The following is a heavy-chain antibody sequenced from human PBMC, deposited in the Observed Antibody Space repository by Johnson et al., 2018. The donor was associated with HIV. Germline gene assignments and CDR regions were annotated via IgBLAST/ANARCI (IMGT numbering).Heavy chain of an antibody. V-gene: IGHV3-11*01. CDR2: ISSSGSTI. D-gene: IGHD2-21*02. CDR1: GFTFSDYY. J-gene: IGHJ3*02. Sequence: QVQLVESGGGVVQPGRSLKLACAASGFTFSDYYMSWIRQAPGKGLEWVSYISSSGSTIYYADSVKGRFTICRDNAKNSLYLQMNSLKTDDTAVYYCASLAYCGGDCYRTYHDAFDIWGQGTMVTVSS. CDR3: ASLAYCGGDCYRTYHDAFDI.